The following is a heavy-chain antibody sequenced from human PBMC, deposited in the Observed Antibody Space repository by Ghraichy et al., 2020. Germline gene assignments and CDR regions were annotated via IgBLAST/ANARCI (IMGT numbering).Heavy chain of an antibody. CDR1: DYSLSSGYY. V-gene: IGHV4-38-2*01. Sequence: SETLSLTCAVSDYSLSSGYYWGWIRQPPGKGLEWIGSIYHSGDTYYNPSLKSRVTISVDTSKNQFSLKLSSMTAADTALYYCAKVGSRWYNPPSDWGQGTLVTVSS. CDR3: AKVGSRWYNPPSD. J-gene: IGHJ4*02. D-gene: IGHD6-13*01. CDR2: IYHSGDT.